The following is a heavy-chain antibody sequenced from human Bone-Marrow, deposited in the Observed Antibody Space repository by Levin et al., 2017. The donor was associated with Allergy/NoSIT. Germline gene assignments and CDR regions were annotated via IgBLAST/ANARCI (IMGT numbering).Heavy chain of an antibody. CDR1: GMTFNSYG. D-gene: IGHD3-3*01. Sequence: LSLTCAASGMTFNSYGMTWVRQAPGKGLEWVSSISSAGGDVFTADSLRGRFSISRDNAKNSLYLHMNNLRVEDTAVYYCARDRYDFWSGYYLDYWGLGTLVIVSS. J-gene: IGHJ4*02. CDR2: ISSAGGDV. V-gene: IGHV3-21*01. CDR3: ARDRYDFWSGYYLDY.